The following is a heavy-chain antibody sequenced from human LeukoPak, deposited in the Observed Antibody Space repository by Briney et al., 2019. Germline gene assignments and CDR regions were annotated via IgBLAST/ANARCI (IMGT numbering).Heavy chain of an antibody. J-gene: IGHJ6*02. CDR3: ARDDYYDSSGYYFGAYYYYGMDV. V-gene: IGHV3-30-3*01. CDR1: GFTFSSYA. D-gene: IGHD3-22*01. Sequence: PGGSLRLSCAASGFTFSSYAMHWVRQAPGKGLGWVAVISYDGSNKYYADSVKGRSTISRDNSKNTLYLQMNSLRAEDTAVYYCARDDYYDSSGYYFGAYYYYGMDVWGQGTTVTVSS. CDR2: ISYDGSNK.